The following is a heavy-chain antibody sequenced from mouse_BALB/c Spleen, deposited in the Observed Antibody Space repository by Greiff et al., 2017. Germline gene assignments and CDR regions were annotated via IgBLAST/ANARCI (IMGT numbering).Heavy chain of an antibody. CDR2: ISYSGST. J-gene: IGHJ2*01. Sequence: EVMLVESGPGLVKPSQSLSLTCTVTGYSITSDYAWNWIRQFPGNKLEWMGYISYSGSTSYNPSLKSRISITRDTSKNQFFLQLNSVTTEDTATYYCARSDGNFDYWGQGTTLTVSS. D-gene: IGHD2-1*01. V-gene: IGHV3-2*02. CDR1: GYSITSDYA. CDR3: ARSDGNFDY.